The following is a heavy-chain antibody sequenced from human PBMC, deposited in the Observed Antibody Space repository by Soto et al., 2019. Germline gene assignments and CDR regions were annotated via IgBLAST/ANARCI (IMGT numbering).Heavy chain of an antibody. CDR2: INPSGGST. CDR3: ARAGDSSGYYYRSHYYGMDV. CDR1: GYTFTSYY. V-gene: IGHV1-46*01. Sequence: GASVKVSCKASGYTFTSYYMHWVRQAPGQGLEWMGIINPSGGSTSYAQKFQGRVTMTRDTSTSTVYMELSSLRSEDTAVYYCARAGDSSGYYYRSHYYGMDVWGQGTTVTVSS. J-gene: IGHJ6*02. D-gene: IGHD3-22*01.